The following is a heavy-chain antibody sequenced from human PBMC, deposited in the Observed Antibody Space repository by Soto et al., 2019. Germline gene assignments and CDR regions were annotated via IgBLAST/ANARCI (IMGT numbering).Heavy chain of an antibody. D-gene: IGHD6-13*01. Sequence: GGSLKLSCAASGFTFSDNWMNWVRQAPGKGLEWVATIKPDGSEQDYVEFVKGRFTISRDNAKNSLYLQMNSLRAEDTVVYYCATVPWTAAASWGQGTLVTVSS. CDR2: IKPDGSEQ. CDR1: GFTFSDNW. J-gene: IGHJ5*02. V-gene: IGHV3-7*01. CDR3: ATVPWTAAAS.